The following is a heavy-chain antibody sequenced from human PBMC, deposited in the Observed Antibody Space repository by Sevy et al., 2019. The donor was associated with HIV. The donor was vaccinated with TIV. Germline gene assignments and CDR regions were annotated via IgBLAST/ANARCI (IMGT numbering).Heavy chain of an antibody. CDR1: GGSISSYY. CDR3: ATISQQLVGFFDY. CDR2: IFYSGNT. D-gene: IGHD6-6*01. V-gene: IGHV4-59*01. J-gene: IGHJ4*02. Sequence: SETLSLTCTVSGGSISSYYWSWIRQPPGKGLEWLGYIFYSGNTYYNPSLKRRVTISVDTSKNQFSLKLTSVTAADTAVYYCATISQQLVGFFDYWGQGTLVTVSS.